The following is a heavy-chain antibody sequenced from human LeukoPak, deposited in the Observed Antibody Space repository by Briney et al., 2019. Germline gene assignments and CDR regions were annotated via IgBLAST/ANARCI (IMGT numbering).Heavy chain of an antibody. J-gene: IGHJ6*02. CDR1: GFTVSSNY. Sequence: GGSLRLSCAASGFTVSSNYMSWVRQAPGKGLEWVSVIYSGGSTYYADSVKGRFTISRDNSKNTLYLQINSLRAEDTAVYYCARVISVAGLDVWGQGTTVTVSS. CDR3: ARVISVAGLDV. CDR2: IYSGGST. V-gene: IGHV3-53*01. D-gene: IGHD6-19*01.